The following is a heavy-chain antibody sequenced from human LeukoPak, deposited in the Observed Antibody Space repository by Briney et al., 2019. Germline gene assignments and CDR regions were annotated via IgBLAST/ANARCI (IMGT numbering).Heavy chain of an antibody. CDR1: GGSISSGGYS. J-gene: IGHJ3*02. CDR2: IYHSGST. Sequence: SETLSLTCAVSGGSISSGGYSWSWIRQPPGKGLEWIGYIYHSGSTYYNPSLKSRVTISVDRSKNQFSLKLSSVTAADTAVYYCARDGMITAYAFDIWGQGTMVTVSS. D-gene: IGHD3-16*01. CDR3: ARDGMITAYAFDI. V-gene: IGHV4-30-2*01.